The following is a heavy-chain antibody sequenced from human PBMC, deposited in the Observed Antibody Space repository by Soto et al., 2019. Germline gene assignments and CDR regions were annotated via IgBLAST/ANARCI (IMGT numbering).Heavy chain of an antibody. CDR1: GFTFSSYG. D-gene: IGHD1-20*01. V-gene: IGHV3-33*08. CDR3: AREDTSNWNEGNHWYFDL. Sequence: GGSLRLSCAASGFTFSSYGMHWVRQAPGKGLEWVAVIWYDGSNKYYADSVKGRFTISRDNSKNTLYLQMNSLRAEDTAVYYCAREDTSNWNEGNHWYFDLWGRGTLVTVSS. J-gene: IGHJ2*01. CDR2: IWYDGSNK.